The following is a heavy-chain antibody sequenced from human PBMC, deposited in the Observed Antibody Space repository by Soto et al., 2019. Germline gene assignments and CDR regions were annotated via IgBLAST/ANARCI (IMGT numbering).Heavy chain of an antibody. CDR2: ISWDGGST. CDR1: GFTFDDYT. D-gene: IGHD3-10*01. CDR3: CLWFGDHQFDAYYGMDV. V-gene: IGHV3-43*01. Sequence: ESGGVVVQPGGSLRLSCAASGFTFDDYTMHWVRQAPGKGLEWVSLISWDGGSTYYADSVKGRFTISRDNSKNSLYLQMNSLRTEDTALYYRCLWFGDHQFDAYYGMDVWGQGTTVTVSS. J-gene: IGHJ6*02.